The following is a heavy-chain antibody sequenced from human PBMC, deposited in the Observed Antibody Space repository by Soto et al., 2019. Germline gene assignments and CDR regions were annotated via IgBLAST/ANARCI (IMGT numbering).Heavy chain of an antibody. Sequence: QVQLQESGPGLVKPSETLSLTCTVSGGSISSYYWSWIRQPPGKGLEWIGYIYYSGSTNYNPSLKSRVTISVDTSKNQFSLKPSSVTAADTAVYYCASITMVRGVIIAWGQGTLVTVSS. V-gene: IGHV4-59*01. J-gene: IGHJ5*02. CDR1: GGSISSYY. CDR2: IYYSGST. D-gene: IGHD3-10*01. CDR3: ASITMVRGVIIA.